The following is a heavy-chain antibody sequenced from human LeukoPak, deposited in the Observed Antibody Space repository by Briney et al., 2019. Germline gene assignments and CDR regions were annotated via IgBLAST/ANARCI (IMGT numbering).Heavy chain of an antibody. V-gene: IGHV3-30-3*01. CDR3: ATIKAMVEDFDY. D-gene: IGHD5-18*01. CDR1: GFTFSSYA. CDR2: ISYDGSNK. Sequence: GRSLRLSCAASGFTFSSYAMHWVRQAPGKGLEWVAVISYDGSNKYYADSVKGRFTISRDNSKNTLYLQMNSLRAEDTAVYYCATIKAMVEDFDYWGQGTLVTVSS. J-gene: IGHJ4*02.